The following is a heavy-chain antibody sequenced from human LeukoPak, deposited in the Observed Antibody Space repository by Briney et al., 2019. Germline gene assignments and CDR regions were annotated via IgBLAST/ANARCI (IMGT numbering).Heavy chain of an antibody. J-gene: IGHJ4*02. CDR1: GYSLSNHW. CDR2: IFPGDSDA. CDR3: ARSAALDY. D-gene: IGHD2-15*01. V-gene: IGHV5-51*01. Sequence: GESPNISRKSSGYSLSNHWIDLVRQMPGKGLEWMGIIFPGDSDATYSPSFQGQVTISADKSISTAYLQWSSLKASDTAMYYCARSAALDYWGQGTLVTVSS.